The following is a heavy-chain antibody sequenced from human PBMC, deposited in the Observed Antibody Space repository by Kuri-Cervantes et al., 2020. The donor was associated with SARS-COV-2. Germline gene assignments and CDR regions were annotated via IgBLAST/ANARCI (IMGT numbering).Heavy chain of an antibody. Sequence: SETLSLTCTVSGGSISSYYWSWIRQPPGKGLEWIGYMDFRGTTNSNPSLKSRVTLSVDTSKNQISLKLSSVTAADTAVYYCARVVDTPYYYGMDVWGQGTTVTVSS. CDR1: GGSISSYY. V-gene: IGHV4-59*12. CDR3: ARVVDTPYYYGMDV. J-gene: IGHJ6*02. CDR2: MDFRGTT. D-gene: IGHD2-15*01.